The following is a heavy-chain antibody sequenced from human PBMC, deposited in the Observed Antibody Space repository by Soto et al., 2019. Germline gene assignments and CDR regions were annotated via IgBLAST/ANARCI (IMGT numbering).Heavy chain of an antibody. Sequence: GGSLRLSCAASGFTFSDAWMSWVRQAPGKGLDWVGRIKSKSDGGTTEYAAPVRGRFTISRDDSKNTLYLQMNSLRAEDTAVYYCAKGAPYYYDSSGYPYWGQGTLVTVSS. D-gene: IGHD3-22*01. J-gene: IGHJ4*02. CDR3: AKGAPYYYDSSGYPY. CDR2: IKSKSDGGTT. V-gene: IGHV3-15*01. CDR1: GFTFSDAW.